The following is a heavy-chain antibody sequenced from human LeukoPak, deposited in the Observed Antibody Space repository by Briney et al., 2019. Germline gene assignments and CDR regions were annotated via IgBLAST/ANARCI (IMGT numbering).Heavy chain of an antibody. V-gene: IGHV3-9*01. CDR2: ISWNSGSI. Sequence: GGSLRLSFAASGFTFDDYAMHWVRQAPGKGLEWVSGISWNSGSIGYADSVKGRFTISRDNAKNSLYLQMNSLRAEDTALYYCAKDISSSWNYYFDYWGQGTLVTVSS. CDR1: GFTFDDYA. CDR3: AKDISSSWNYYFDY. J-gene: IGHJ4*02. D-gene: IGHD6-13*01.